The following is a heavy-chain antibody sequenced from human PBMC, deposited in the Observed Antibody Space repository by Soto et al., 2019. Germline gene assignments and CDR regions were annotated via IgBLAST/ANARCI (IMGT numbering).Heavy chain of an antibody. D-gene: IGHD1-26*01. Sequence: GGSLRLSCAVSGFTFRSFVMAWVRQAPGKGLEWVSTIDNSGGGTHYADSVKGCFTISRDNSKNTLHLEMNSLRDEDTAKYYCAGEPEAAGRGLGDWGQRSLVSVSS. J-gene: IGHJ4*02. CDR2: IDNSGGGT. CDR1: GFTFRSFV. CDR3: AGEPEAAGRGLGD. V-gene: IGHV3-23*05.